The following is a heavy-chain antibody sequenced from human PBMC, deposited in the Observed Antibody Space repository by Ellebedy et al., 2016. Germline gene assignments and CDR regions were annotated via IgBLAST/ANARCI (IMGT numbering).Heavy chain of an antibody. CDR1: GASIRNTDYY. J-gene: IGHJ3*02. V-gene: IGHV4-39*07. D-gene: IGHD2-15*01. Sequence: SETPSLTCNVSGASIRNTDYYWAWIRQSPGKGLEWLGSMCYCGSHFYNPSVKSRITVSLDTSENQFSLELTSVTAADTAVYFCARTARIPDMWGQGALVTVSS. CDR2: MCYCGSH. CDR3: ARTARIPDM.